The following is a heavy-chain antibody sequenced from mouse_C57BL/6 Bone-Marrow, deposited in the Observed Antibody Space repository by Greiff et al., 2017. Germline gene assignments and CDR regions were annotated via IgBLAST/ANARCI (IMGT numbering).Heavy chain of an antibody. Sequence: QVQLQQSGAELARPGASVKMSCKASGYTFTSYTMHWVKQRPGQGLEWIGYINPSSGYIKYNQKFKDKATLTADKSSSTAYMQLSSLTSADSAVYYCARTVTRAMDYWGEGTSGTVSS. CDR1: GYTFTSYT. V-gene: IGHV1-4*01. CDR2: INPSSGYI. J-gene: IGHJ4*01. D-gene: IGHD2-2*01. CDR3: ARTVTRAMDY.